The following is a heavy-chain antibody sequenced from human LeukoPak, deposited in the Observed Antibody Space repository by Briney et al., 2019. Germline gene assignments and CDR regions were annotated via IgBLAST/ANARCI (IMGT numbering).Heavy chain of an antibody. CDR2: IYPNSVDT. CDR1: GYTFTAYN. V-gene: IGHV1-2*02. J-gene: IGHJ4*02. D-gene: IGHD3-10*01. CDR3: ARDHSYFGSGSYSNVDY. Sequence: ASVKDSCKASGYTFTAYNMHWGRERPGQRLEWRGWIYPNSVDTNYAQKFQSRVTMTRDTFRSTAYMDLNRLRSDDTAVYYCARDHSYFGSGSYSNVDYWGQGTLVTVSS.